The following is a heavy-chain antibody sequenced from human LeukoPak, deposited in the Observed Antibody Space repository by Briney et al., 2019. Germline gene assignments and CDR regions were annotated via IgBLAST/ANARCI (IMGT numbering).Heavy chain of an antibody. J-gene: IGHJ2*01. CDR1: GGSIGSSSYY. Sequence: SETLSLTCTVSGGSIGSSSYYWGWIRQPPGKGLEWIGSIYYSGSTYYNPSLKSRVTISVDTSKNQFSLKLSSVTAADTAVYHCARHLPYWYFDLWGRGTLVTFSS. CDR2: IYYSGST. CDR3: ARHLPYWYFDL. V-gene: IGHV4-39*01.